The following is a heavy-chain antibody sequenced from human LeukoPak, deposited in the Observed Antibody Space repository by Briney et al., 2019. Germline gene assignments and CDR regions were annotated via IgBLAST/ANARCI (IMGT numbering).Heavy chain of an antibody. D-gene: IGHD2-15*01. CDR3: AKDHPPIYCSGGSCYSGDY. CDR1: GFTFSSYA. J-gene: IGHJ4*02. CDR2: ISGSGGST. V-gene: IGHV3-23*01. Sequence: PGGSLRLSCAASGFTFSSYAMSWVRQAPGKGLEWVSAISGSGGSTYYADSVKGRFTISRDNSKNTLYLQMNSLRAEDTAVYYCAKDHPPIYCSGGSCYSGDYWGQGTLVTVSS.